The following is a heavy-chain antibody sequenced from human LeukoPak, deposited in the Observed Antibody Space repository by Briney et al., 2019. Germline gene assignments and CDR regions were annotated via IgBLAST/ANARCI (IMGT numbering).Heavy chain of an antibody. CDR1: GYTFTGYY. CDR3: ARVRTGIAAAGRDFAFDI. J-gene: IGHJ3*02. CDR2: ISPNSGGT. D-gene: IGHD6-13*01. Sequence: ASVKVSCKXSGYTFTGYYMHWVRQAPGQGLERMGWISPNSGGTNYAQKFQGRVTMTRDTSISTAYMELSRLRSDDTAVYYCARVRTGIAAAGRDFAFDIWGQGTMVTVSS. V-gene: IGHV1-2*02.